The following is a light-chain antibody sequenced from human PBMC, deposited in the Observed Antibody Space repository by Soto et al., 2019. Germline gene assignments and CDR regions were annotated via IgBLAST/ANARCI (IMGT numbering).Light chain of an antibody. CDR3: QQYGNSPWT. CDR2: GAS. J-gene: IGKJ1*01. V-gene: IGKV3-20*01. Sequence: EIVLTQSPGTLSLSPGERATLSCRASQTVSSSYLAWYQQKPGQAPRLLIYGASSRATGIPDRFSGSGSATDFTLTISRLEPEDFAVYYCQQYGNSPWTFGQGTK. CDR1: QTVSSSY.